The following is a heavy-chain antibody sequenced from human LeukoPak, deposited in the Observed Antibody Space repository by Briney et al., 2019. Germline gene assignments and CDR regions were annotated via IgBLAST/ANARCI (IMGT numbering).Heavy chain of an antibody. J-gene: IGHJ4*02. D-gene: IGHD3-9*01. CDR2: ISWNSGSI. Sequence: GRSLRLSCAASGFTFDDYAMHWVRQAPGKGLEWVSGISWNSGSIGYADSVKGRFTISRDNAKNSLYLQMNSLRAEDTALYYCAKGSYYDILTGYYLDYWGQGTLVTVSS. V-gene: IGHV3-9*01. CDR1: GFTFDDYA. CDR3: AKGSYYDILTGYYLDY.